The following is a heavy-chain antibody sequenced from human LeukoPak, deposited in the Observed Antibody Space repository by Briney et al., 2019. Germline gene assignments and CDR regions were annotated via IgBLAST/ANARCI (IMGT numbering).Heavy chain of an antibody. CDR1: GGTFSSYA. CDR3: ASNYCSGGSCYLGY. D-gene: IGHD2-15*01. V-gene: IGHV1-69*04. J-gene: IGHJ4*02. Sequence: GASVKVSCKASGGTFSSYAISWVRQAPGQGLEWMGRIIPILGIANYAQKFQGRVTITADKSTSTAYMELSSLRSEDTAVYYCASNYCSGGSCYLGYWGQGTLVTVSS. CDR2: IIPILGIA.